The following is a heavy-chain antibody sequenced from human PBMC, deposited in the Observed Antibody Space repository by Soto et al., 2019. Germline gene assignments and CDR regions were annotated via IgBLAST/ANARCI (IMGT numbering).Heavy chain of an antibody. V-gene: IGHV4-30-2*01. CDR1: GGSISSGGYS. CDR2: IYHSGST. J-gene: IGHJ4*02. CDR3: ARDPGR. Sequence: QLQLQESGSGLVKPSQTLSLTCAVSGGSISSGGYSWSWIRQPPGKGLEWIGYIYHSGSTHYIPALKSRVTISVDRSKNQFSLKLSAVTAADTAVYYCARDPGRWGQGTLVTVSS.